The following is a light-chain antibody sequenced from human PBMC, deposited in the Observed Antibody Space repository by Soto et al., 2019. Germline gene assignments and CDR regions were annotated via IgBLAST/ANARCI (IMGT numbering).Light chain of an antibody. Sequence: QSVLTQPASVSGSPGQSITISCTGTSSDVGTSNLVSWYQQYPGKTPKLIIYEGTKRPSGVSIRFSGSGSGNTASLTISGLQAEDEADYYCWSHPHSHTFVVFGAGTKLTVL. CDR2: EGT. CDR3: WSHPHSHTFVV. J-gene: IGLJ2*01. V-gene: IGLV2-23*01. CDR1: SSDVGTSNL.